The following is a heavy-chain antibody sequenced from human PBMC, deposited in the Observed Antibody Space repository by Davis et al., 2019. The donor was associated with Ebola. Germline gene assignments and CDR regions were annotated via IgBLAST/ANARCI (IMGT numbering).Heavy chain of an antibody. V-gene: IGHV3-7*03. CDR3: ASEDSSGYYPWAY. CDR1: GFTFSSHA. J-gene: IGHJ4*02. Sequence: GGSLRLSCAASGFTFSSHAMSWVRQAPGKGLEWVANIKQDGSEKYYVDSVKGRFTISRDNAKNSLYLQMNSLRAEDTAVYYCASEDSSGYYPWAYWGQGTLVTVSS. CDR2: IKQDGSEK. D-gene: IGHD3-22*01.